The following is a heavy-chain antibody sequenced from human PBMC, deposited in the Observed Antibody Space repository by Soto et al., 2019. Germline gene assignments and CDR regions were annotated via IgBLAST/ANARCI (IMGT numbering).Heavy chain of an antibody. CDR1: GYTFTNDA. CDR3: AGSGYYPNYFDY. Sequence: ASVKGSCKASGYTFTNDAMDWVRQAPGQRLEWMGWINAYSGNTNYAQKLQGRVTMTTDTSTSTAYMELRSLRSDDTAVYYCAGSGYYPNYFDYWGQGTLVTVSS. J-gene: IGHJ4*02. D-gene: IGHD3-22*01. V-gene: IGHV1-18*01. CDR2: INAYSGNT.